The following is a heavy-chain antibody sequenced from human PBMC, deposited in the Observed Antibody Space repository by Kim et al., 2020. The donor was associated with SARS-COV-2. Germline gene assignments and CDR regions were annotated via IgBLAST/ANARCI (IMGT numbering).Heavy chain of an antibody. J-gene: IGHJ6*02. CDR3: ARDLRYCSGGSCLNPEHGMDV. V-gene: IGHV1-18*01. CDR1: GYSFTNYG. CDR2: ISTYNGNT. D-gene: IGHD2-15*01. Sequence: ASVKVSCKASGYSFTNYGITWVRQAPGQGLEWMGWISTYNGNTNYAHKLQDRVTLTTEASTSTVYMELTSLRSDDTAVYYCARDLRYCSGGSCLNPEHGMDVWGQGTTVTVSS.